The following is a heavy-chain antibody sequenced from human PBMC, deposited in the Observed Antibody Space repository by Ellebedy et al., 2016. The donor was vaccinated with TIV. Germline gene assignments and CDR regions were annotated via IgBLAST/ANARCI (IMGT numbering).Heavy chain of an antibody. CDR2: MNPNSGNT. V-gene: IGHV1-8*01. CDR3: ARGGLRFLEWLPHNWFDP. Sequence: AASVKVSCKSSGYTFTSNGVSWVRQAPGQGLEWMGWMNPNSGNTGYAQKFQGRVTMTRNTSISTAYMELSSLRSEDTAVYYCARGGLRFLEWLPHNWFDPWGQGTLVTVSS. CDR1: GYTFTSNG. J-gene: IGHJ5*02. D-gene: IGHD3-3*01.